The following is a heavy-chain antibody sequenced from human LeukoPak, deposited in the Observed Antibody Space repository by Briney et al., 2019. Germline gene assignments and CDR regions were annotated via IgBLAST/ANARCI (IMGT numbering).Heavy chain of an antibody. V-gene: IGHV1-8*01. D-gene: IGHD6-6*01. Sequence: ASVKVSCKASGYTFTTYDINWVRQATGQGLEWMGWMNPNSGNTGYAQKFQGRVTMTRNTSISTAYMELSSLRSEDTAVYYCAKPRGGAAPQAFDYWGQGTLVTVSS. CDR3: AKPRGGAAPQAFDY. CDR1: GYTFTTYD. J-gene: IGHJ4*02. CDR2: MNPNSGNT.